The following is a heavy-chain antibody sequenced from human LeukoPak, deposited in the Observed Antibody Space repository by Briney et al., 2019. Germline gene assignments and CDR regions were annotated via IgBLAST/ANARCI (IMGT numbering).Heavy chain of an antibody. V-gene: IGHV3-23*01. Sequence: GGSLRLSCAASGFTFSSYAMSWVLQAPGKWLDWVSAIIGSGGKTYYADSVKGRFTISRDNSRSTLYLQLNSVTAEDTAVYYCAKPLTAATGTDFDHWGQGTLVTVSS. CDR1: GFTFSSYA. D-gene: IGHD6-13*01. CDR3: AKPLTAATGTDFDH. J-gene: IGHJ4*02. CDR2: IIGSGGKT.